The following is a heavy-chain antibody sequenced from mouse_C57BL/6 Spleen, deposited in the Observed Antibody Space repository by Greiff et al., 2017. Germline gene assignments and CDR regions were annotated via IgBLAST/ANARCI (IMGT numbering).Heavy chain of an antibody. CDR3: AWIYDGPFAY. Sequence: EVQLQQSGPELVKPGASVKISCKASGYSFTDYNMNWVKQSNGKSLEWIGVINPNYGTTSYNQKFKGKATLTIDQSSITASMQLNSLTSEDSAVYYCAWIYDGPFAYWGQGTLVTVSA. J-gene: IGHJ3*01. V-gene: IGHV1-39*01. D-gene: IGHD2-3*01. CDR2: INPNYGTT. CDR1: GYSFTDYN.